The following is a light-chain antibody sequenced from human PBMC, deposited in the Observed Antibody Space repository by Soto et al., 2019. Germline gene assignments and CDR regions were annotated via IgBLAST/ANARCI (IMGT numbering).Light chain of an antibody. CDR3: QQYYDYPPLI. CDR1: RNINRK. Sequence: EIVMTQSPATLSESPGERATLSCRASRNINRKLAWYQQTPGQAPRLLISGASTRATGIPARFSGSGSGTEFTLTISSLQSEDFAVYYCQQYYDYPPLIFGGGTKVEIK. V-gene: IGKV3-15*01. CDR2: GAS. J-gene: IGKJ4*01.